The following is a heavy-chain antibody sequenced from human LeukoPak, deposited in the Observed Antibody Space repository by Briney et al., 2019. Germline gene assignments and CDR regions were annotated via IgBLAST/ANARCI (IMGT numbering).Heavy chain of an antibody. CDR3: ARDLWPVVVRGGYYYYMDV. D-gene: IGHD2-15*01. CDR1: GGSISSYY. J-gene: IGHJ6*03. CDR2: IYTSGST. V-gene: IGHV4-4*07. Sequence: SETLCLSCTVSGGSISSYYWSWIRQPAGEGLEWVWRIYTSGSTNYNPSLKSRVTMSVDTSKNQFSLKLSSVTAADTAVYYCARDLWPVVVRGGYYYYMDVWGKGTTVTVSS.